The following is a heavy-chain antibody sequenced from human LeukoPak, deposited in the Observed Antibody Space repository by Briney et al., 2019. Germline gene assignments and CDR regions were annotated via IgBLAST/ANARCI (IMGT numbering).Heavy chain of an antibody. CDR2: ISGSGGST. D-gene: IGHD3-9*01. V-gene: IGHV3-23*01. CDR1: GFTFSSYA. Sequence: PGGSLRLSCAASGFTFSSYAMSWVRQAPGKGLEWVSAISGSGGSTYYADSVKGRFTISRDNSKNTLYLQMNSLRAEDTAVYYCAKGVLRYFDWSTPFDYWGQGTLVTVSS. CDR3: AKGVLRYFDWSTPFDY. J-gene: IGHJ4*02.